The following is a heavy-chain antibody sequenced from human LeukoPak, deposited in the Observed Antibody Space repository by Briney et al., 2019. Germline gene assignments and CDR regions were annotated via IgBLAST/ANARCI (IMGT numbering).Heavy chain of an antibody. CDR3: ARGEEYSSSSYFDY. D-gene: IGHD6-6*01. CDR1: GGSISSGGYY. Sequence: PSQTLSLTCTVSGGSISSGGYYWSWIRQHPGKGLVWIGYIYYSGSTYYNPSLKSRVTISVDTSKNQFSLKLSSVTAADTAVYYCARGEEYSSSSYFDYWGQGTLVTVSS. V-gene: IGHV4-31*03. J-gene: IGHJ4*02. CDR2: IYYSGST.